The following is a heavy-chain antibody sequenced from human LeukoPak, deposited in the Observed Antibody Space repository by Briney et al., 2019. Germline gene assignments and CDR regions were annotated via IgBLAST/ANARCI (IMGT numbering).Heavy chain of an antibody. CDR1: GFTFSSYG. CDR2: ISGSGGST. J-gene: IGHJ4*02. D-gene: IGHD6-13*01. CDR3: AKDGIAAAGGDY. Sequence: PGGSLRLSCAASGFTFSSYGMHWVRQAPGKGLEWVSAISGSGGSTYYADSVKGRFTISRDNSKNTLYLQMNSLRAEDTAVYYCAKDGIAAAGGDYWGQGTLVTVSS. V-gene: IGHV3-23*01.